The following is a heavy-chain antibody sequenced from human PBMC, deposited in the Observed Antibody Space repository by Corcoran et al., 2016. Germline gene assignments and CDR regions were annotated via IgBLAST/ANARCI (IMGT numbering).Heavy chain of an antibody. CDR3: ARDTRQYSYGYDYYYGMDV. CDR1: GYTFTSYG. Sequence: QVQLVQSGAEVKKPGASVKVSCKASGYTFTSYGISWVRQAPGQGLEWMGWISAYNGNTNYAQKLQGRVTMTTDTSTSTAYMELRSLRSDDTAVYYCARDTRQYSYGYDYYYGMDVWGQGTTVTVSS. J-gene: IGHJ6*02. V-gene: IGHV1-18*01. D-gene: IGHD5-18*01. CDR2: ISAYNGNT.